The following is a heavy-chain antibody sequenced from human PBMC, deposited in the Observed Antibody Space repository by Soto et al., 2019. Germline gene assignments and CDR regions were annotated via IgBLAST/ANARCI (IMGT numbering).Heavy chain of an antibody. CDR3: ATTTYYDSSGYYPMIYYGMDV. D-gene: IGHD3-22*01. CDR1: GFTFSSYA. CDR2: ISGSGGST. Sequence: LRLSCAASGFTFSSYAMSWVRQAPGKGLEWVSAISGSGGSTYYADSVKGRFTISRDNSKNTLYLQMNSLRAEDTAVYYCATTTYYDSSGYYPMIYYGMDVWGQGTTVTVSS. J-gene: IGHJ6*02. V-gene: IGHV3-23*01.